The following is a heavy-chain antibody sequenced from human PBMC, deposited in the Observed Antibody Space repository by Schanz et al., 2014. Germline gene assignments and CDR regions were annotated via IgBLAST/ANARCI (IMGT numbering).Heavy chain of an antibody. Sequence: QVQLVQSGAEVKKPGSSVTVSCKASGDTLSSYGISWVRQAPGQGLEWMGRIIPNLGSANYAQKFQGRVTITADKSTSTVYMDLRSLRSDDTGVYFCARVGRELLLSGYYFDFWGQGTLVTVSS. CDR3: ARVGRELLLSGYYFDF. V-gene: IGHV1-69*04. D-gene: IGHD1-7*01. J-gene: IGHJ4*02. CDR1: GDTLSSYG. CDR2: IIPNLGSA.